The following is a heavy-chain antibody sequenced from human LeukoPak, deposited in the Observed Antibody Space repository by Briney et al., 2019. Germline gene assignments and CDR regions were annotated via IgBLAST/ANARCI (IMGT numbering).Heavy chain of an antibody. D-gene: IGHD1-26*01. Sequence: ASVKVSCKACGYTYTSYDIHWVRQATGQGLEWMGWMNPNSGNTGYAQKFQGRVTITRNTAIITAYMQLSSLRAEYTAVYCCAILSGSYCWGQGTLVTVSS. V-gene: IGHV1-8*03. CDR2: MNPNSGNT. CDR3: AILSGSYC. J-gene: IGHJ4*02. CDR1: GYTYTSYD.